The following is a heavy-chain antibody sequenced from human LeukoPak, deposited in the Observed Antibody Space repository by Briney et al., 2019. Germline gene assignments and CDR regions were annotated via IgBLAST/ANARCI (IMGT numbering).Heavy chain of an antibody. J-gene: IGHJ6*03. CDR1: GFTFSSYW. CDR2: IKQDGSEK. V-gene: IGHV3-7*01. D-gene: IGHD5-12*01. CDR3: ARGQGGCDYRFVYYYYYMDV. Sequence: GGSLRLSCAASGFTFSSYWMSWVRQAPGKGLEWVANIKQDGSEKYYVDSVKGRFTISRDNAKNSLYLQMNSLRAEDTAVYYCARGQGGCDYRFVYYYYYMDVWGKGTTVTVSS.